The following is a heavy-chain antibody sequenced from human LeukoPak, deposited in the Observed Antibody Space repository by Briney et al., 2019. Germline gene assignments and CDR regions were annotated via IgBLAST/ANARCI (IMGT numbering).Heavy chain of an antibody. V-gene: IGHV4-39*01. D-gene: IGHD3-3*01. CDR1: GGSISSSSYY. CDR2: IYYSGST. Sequence: SETLSLTCTVSGGSISSSSYYWGWIRQPRGRGLEWIGSIYYSGSTYYNPSLKSRVTISVDTSKNQFSLKLSSVTAADTAVYYCARHPDTILGVVLDYWGQGTLVTVSS. J-gene: IGHJ4*02. CDR3: ARHPDTILGVVLDY.